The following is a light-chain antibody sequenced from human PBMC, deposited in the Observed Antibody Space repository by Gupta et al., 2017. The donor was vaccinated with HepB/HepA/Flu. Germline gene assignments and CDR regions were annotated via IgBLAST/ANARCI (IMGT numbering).Light chain of an antibody. Sequence: DIQMTQSPSTLSASVGDKVTITCRASQSFNNWLAWYQQKPGRAPKLLIYKASFLESGVPSRSSGSGSGTEFTLTISSLQPDDFATYYCQQYSSWTFGQGTKVEIK. V-gene: IGKV1-5*03. CDR2: KAS. CDR1: QSFNNW. J-gene: IGKJ1*01. CDR3: QQYSSWT.